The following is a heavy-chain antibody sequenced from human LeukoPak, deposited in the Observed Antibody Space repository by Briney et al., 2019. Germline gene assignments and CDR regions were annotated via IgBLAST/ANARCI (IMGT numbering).Heavy chain of an antibody. CDR2: ISAYNGNT. D-gene: IGHD6-13*01. CDR1: GYTFTSYG. J-gene: IGHJ6*03. CDR3: AREGPIYIAAAGAEGGHYYYYYMDV. V-gene: IGHV1-18*01. Sequence: GASVKVSCKASGYTFTSYGISWVRQAPGQGLEWMGWISAYNGNTNYAQKLQGRVTMTTDTSTSTAYMELRSLRSDDTAVYYCAREGPIYIAAAGAEGGHYYYYYMDVWGKGTTVTISS.